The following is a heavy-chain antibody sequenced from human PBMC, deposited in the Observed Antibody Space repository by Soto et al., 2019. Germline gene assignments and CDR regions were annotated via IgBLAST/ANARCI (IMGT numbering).Heavy chain of an antibody. CDR2: INHSGST. Sequence: QVHLQQWGAGLLKPSETLSLTCAVYGGSFYGGSFSGYYWSWIRQTPGKGLEWIGEINHSGSTNYNPSLKSRVTISIDTSKNQFSLKLSSVTAADTATYYCARGSWAVRFDQWGQGTRSPSPQ. J-gene: IGHJ4*02. CDR3: ARGSWAVRFDQ. D-gene: IGHD2-8*01. CDR1: GGSFSGYY. V-gene: IGHV4-34*02.